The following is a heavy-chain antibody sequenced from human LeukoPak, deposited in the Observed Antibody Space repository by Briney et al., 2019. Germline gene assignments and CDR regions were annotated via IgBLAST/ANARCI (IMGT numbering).Heavy chain of an antibody. Sequence: ASVKVSCKASGYTFTGYYMHWVRQAPGQGPEWMGWINPNSGGTNYAQKFQGRVTMTRDTSISTAYMELSRLRSDDTVVYYCAALEYCSGGSCYPEGAFDIWGQGTMVTVSS. CDR1: GYTFTGYY. J-gene: IGHJ3*02. CDR2: INPNSGGT. CDR3: AALEYCSGGSCYPEGAFDI. V-gene: IGHV1-2*02. D-gene: IGHD2-15*01.